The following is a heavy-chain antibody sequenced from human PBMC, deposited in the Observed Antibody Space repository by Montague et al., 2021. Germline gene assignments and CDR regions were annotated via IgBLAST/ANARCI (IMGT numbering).Heavy chain of an antibody. CDR2: IKQDGSEK. CDR1: GFTFSNYG. J-gene: IGHJ4*02. D-gene: IGHD2-21*01. CDR3: ARDHGQGYCGGDCYVGLDY. V-gene: IGHV3-7*01. Sequence: SLRLSCAASGFTFSNYGMSWVRQAPGKGLEWVANIKQDGSEKHYVDSVKGRFTISRDNAKNSLYLQMNSLRAKDTAVYFCARDHGQGYCGGDCYVGLDYWGQGTLVTVSS.